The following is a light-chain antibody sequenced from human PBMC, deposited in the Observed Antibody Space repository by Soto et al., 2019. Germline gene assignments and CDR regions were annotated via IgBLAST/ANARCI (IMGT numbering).Light chain of an antibody. Sequence: DIVMTQSPDSLAVSLGERATINCKSSQSVLYSSNNKNYLAWYQQKPGQPPKLLIYWASTRESGVPDRFSGSGSGTDFTLTISRLQAEDVAVYYCQQYYNKVTFGQGTRLEIK. J-gene: IGKJ5*01. CDR2: WAS. CDR3: QQYYNKVT. CDR1: QSVLYSSNNKNY. V-gene: IGKV4-1*01.